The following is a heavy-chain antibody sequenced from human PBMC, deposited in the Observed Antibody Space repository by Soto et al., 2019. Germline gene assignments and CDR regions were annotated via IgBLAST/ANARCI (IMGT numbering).Heavy chain of an antibody. CDR1: GGSISSGGYY. CDR3: ARGGQYDSSGYFP. CDR2: IYYSGST. J-gene: IGHJ3*01. V-gene: IGHV4-31*03. D-gene: IGHD3-22*01. Sequence: PSETLSLTCTVSGGSISSGGYYWSWIRQHPGKGLEWIGYIYYSGSTYYNPSLKSRVTISVDTSQNQFSLKLSSVTAADTAVYYCARGGQYDSSGYFPWGQGTMVTVSS.